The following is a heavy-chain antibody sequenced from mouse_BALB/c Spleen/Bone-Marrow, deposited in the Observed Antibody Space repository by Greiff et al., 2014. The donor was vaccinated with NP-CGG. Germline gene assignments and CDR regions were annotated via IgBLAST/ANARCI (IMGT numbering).Heavy chain of an antibody. CDR2: ITPNSDHT. J-gene: IGHJ4*01. CDR3: SRSTFAHVMDS. V-gene: IGHV1-4*01. Sequence: QVQLKESGAELARPGASVKMSCKASGCTFTSYTMHWVKQRPGQGLEWIGYITPNSDHTNYNQKFKDRATLTADKSSSTAYMQLSSLTSEDSAIYYCSRSTFAHVMDSWGQGTSVTVSS. D-gene: IGHD4-1*02. CDR1: GCTFTSYT.